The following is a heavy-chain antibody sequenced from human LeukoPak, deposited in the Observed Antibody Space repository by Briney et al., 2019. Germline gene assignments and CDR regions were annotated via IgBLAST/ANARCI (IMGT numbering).Heavy chain of an antibody. V-gene: IGHV1-18*01. J-gene: IGHJ4*02. D-gene: IGHD4-17*01. CDR2: ISAYNGNT. Sequence: GASVKVSCKASGYTFTSYGISWVRQAPGQGLEWMGWISAYNGNTNYAQKLQGRVTMTTDTSTSTAYMELRSLRSDDTAVYYCAREVIGFGDYGDYGGYFDYWGQGTLVTVSS. CDR3: AREVIGFGDYGDYGGYFDY. CDR1: GYTFTSYG.